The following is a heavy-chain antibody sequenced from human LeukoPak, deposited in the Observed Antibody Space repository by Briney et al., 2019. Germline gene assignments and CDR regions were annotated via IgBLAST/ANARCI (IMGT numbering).Heavy chain of an antibody. Sequence: GGSLRLSCAASGFTVSTNYMSWVRQAPGKGLEWFSIIYVDGSTYYADSVKGRFTISRDNSKNTLYLQMNSLRAEDAAVYYCVRDYDGYNYYFDYWGQGTLVSVSS. CDR1: GFTVSTNY. D-gene: IGHD5-24*01. CDR2: IYVDGST. J-gene: IGHJ4*02. CDR3: VRDYDGYNYYFDY. V-gene: IGHV3-53*01.